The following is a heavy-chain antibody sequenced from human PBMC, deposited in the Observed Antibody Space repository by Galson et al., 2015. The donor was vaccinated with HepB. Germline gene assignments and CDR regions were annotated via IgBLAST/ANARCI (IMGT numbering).Heavy chain of an antibody. CDR2: ISAYNGNT. CDR1: GYTFTSYG. J-gene: IGHJ4*02. Sequence: SVKVSCKASGYTFTSYGISWVRQAPGQGLEWMGWISAYNGNTNYAQKLQGRVTMTTDTSTSTAYTELRSLRSDDTAVYYCARREGVYDSSGYPIDYWGQGTLVTVSS. V-gene: IGHV1-18*04. CDR3: ARREGVYDSSGYPIDY. D-gene: IGHD3-22*01.